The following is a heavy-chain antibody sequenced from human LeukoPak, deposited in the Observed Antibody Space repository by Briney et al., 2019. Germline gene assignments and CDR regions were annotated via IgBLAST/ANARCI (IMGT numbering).Heavy chain of an antibody. Sequence: SETLSLTCAVYGGSFSGYYWSWIRQPPGKGLEWIGEINHSGSTNYNPSLKSRVTISVDTSKNQFSLKLSSVTAADTAVYYCASLAVAGLSEGYWGQGTLVIVSS. CDR2: INHSGST. D-gene: IGHD6-19*01. J-gene: IGHJ4*02. CDR3: ASLAVAGLSEGY. V-gene: IGHV4-34*01. CDR1: GGSFSGYY.